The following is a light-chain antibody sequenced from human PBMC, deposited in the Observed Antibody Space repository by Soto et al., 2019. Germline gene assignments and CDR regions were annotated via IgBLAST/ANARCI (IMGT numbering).Light chain of an antibody. Sequence: EVVLTQSPATLSVSPGAGATLSCRASQSVGSNLAWYQQKPGQTPSLLIYGAFTRATGIPARFSGTGSGTEFTLTISSLQSEDFALYYCQQYNDWPLTFGQGTKVDIK. CDR3: QQYNDWPLT. J-gene: IGKJ1*01. CDR2: GAF. V-gene: IGKV3-15*01. CDR1: QSVGSN.